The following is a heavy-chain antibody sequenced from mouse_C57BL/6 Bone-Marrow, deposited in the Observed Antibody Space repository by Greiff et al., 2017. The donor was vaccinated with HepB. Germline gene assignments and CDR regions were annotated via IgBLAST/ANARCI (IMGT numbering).Heavy chain of an antibody. Sequence: HLSFPSSFYPFPYSTIHFLTHTSLHFLYFIFFFYPVSGSIKYNEKFKDKATLTADKSSSTVYMELSRLTSEDSAVYFCARHEDHYYYGSSYFDYWGQGTTLTVSS. CDR3: ARHEDHYYYGSSYFDY. CDR1: FYPFPYST. D-gene: IGHD1-1*01. V-gene: IGHV1-62-2*01. CDR2: FYPVSGSI. J-gene: IGHJ2*01.